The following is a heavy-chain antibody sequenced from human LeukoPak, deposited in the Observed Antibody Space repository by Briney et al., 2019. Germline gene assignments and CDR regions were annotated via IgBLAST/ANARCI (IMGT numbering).Heavy chain of an antibody. J-gene: IGHJ4*02. V-gene: IGHV4-38-2*02. CDR1: GHSISSGYY. D-gene: IGHD6-19*01. Sequence: SETLSLTCAVSGHSISSGYYWGWIRQPPGKGLEWIGSIYHSGSTYYNPSLKSRVTISVDTSKNQFSLKLSSVTAADTAVYYCAREEDIAVDNFDYWGQGTLVTVSS. CDR3: AREEDIAVDNFDY. CDR2: IYHSGST.